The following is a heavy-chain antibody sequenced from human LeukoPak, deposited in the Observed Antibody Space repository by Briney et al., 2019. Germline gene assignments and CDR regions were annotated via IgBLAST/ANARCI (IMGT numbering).Heavy chain of an antibody. CDR2: IIGDGTTT. Sequence: GGSLRLSCAASGFTFSTYEMNWVRQAPGKGLEWLSYIIGDGTTTQYAESVRDRFTISRDNDKNSLYLQMNSLRADDTAVYYCVRDRGGEYSADNLFDPWGQGTLVTVSS. CDR3: VRDRGGEYSADNLFDP. V-gene: IGHV3-48*03. J-gene: IGHJ5*02. D-gene: IGHD2/OR15-2a*01. CDR1: GFTFSTYE.